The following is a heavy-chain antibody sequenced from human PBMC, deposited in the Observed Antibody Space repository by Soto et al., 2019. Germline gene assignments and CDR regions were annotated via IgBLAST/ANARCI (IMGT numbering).Heavy chain of an antibody. CDR2: IGTAGDT. V-gene: IGHV3-13*04. Sequence: LPYTAAGVTSSSYDRRWVRQATEKGLEWISAIGTAGDTYYPGSVKGRFTISRENAKNSLYLQMNSLRAGDTAVYYCARAAPNTWQVVVPAAMGDYYYYGMDVWGQGTTVTVSS. D-gene: IGHD2-2*01. CDR3: ARAAPNTWQVVVPAAMGDYYYYGMDV. CDR1: GVTSSSYD. J-gene: IGHJ6*01.